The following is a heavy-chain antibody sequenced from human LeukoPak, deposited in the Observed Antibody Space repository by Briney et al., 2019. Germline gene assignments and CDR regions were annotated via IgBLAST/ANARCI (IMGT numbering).Heavy chain of an antibody. J-gene: IGHJ1*01. CDR2: MNPNSGNT. CDR3: ARVKAVYSSGWYSTGYFQH. CDR1: GYTFTSYD. Sequence: ASVKVSCKASGYTFTSYDINWVRQATGQGLEWMGWMNPNSGNTGYAQKFQGRVTMTRNTSISTAYMELSRLRSDDTAVYYCARVKAVYSSGWYSTGYFQHWGQGTLVTVSS. D-gene: IGHD6-19*01. V-gene: IGHV1-8*01.